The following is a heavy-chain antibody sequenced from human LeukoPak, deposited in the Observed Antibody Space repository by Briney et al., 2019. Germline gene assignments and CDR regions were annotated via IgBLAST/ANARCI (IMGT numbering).Heavy chain of an antibody. V-gene: IGHV3-20*04. CDR3: ARVGCSSANCPDSWNYYYYIDV. CDR2: INWRGGST. D-gene: IGHD2-2*01. J-gene: IGHJ6*03. Sequence: GGSLRLSCAASGFTFDDDGLTWVRQPPGKGLEWASSINWRGGSTAYTDSVKGRFTISRDTAKNSLYLQMSNLGAEDTDLYYCARVGCSSANCPDSWNYYYYIDVWGKGTTVTVSS. CDR1: GFTFDDDG.